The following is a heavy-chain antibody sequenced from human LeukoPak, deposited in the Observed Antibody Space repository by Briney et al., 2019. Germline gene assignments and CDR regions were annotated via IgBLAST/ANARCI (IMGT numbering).Heavy chain of an antibody. CDR1: GFTFSSYG. J-gene: IGHJ6*04. V-gene: IGHV3-30*02. CDR2: IRYDGSNK. Sequence: GGSLRLSCAASGFTFSSYGMHWVRQAPGKGLEWVVFIRYDGSNKYYADSVKGRFTISRDNSKNTLYLQMNSLRAEDTAVYYCAKVGYCSSTSCKAMDVWGKGTTVTVSS. D-gene: IGHD2-2*03. CDR3: AKVGYCSSTSCKAMDV.